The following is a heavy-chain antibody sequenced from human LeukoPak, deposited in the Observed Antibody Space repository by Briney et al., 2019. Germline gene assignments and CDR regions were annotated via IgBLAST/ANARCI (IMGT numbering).Heavy chain of an antibody. CDR2: ISSSSSYI. Sequence: GGSLRLSCAASGFTFSGYSMNWVRQAPGKGVEWVSSISSSSSYIYYADSVKGRFTISRDNAKNSLYLQMNSLRAEDTAVYYCARDGRAVAGSWRGDYWGQGTLVTVSS. CDR1: GFTFSGYS. CDR3: ARDGRAVAGSWRGDY. J-gene: IGHJ4*02. D-gene: IGHD6-19*01. V-gene: IGHV3-21*01.